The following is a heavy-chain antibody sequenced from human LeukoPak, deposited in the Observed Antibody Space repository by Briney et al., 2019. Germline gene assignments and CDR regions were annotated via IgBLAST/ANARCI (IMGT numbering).Heavy chain of an antibody. D-gene: IGHD3-10*01. CDR1: GSTVSSYA. V-gene: IGHV3-23*01. CDR2: VSASGDST. J-gene: IGHJ4*02. Sequence: GGSLRLSCAASGSTVSSYAMSWVRQAQGKGLAWISTVSASGDSTSYADSVKGRFTISRDNSKNALYLQVNSLRADDAALYYCAKSHYYGSGSIDYWGQGTLVTVSS. CDR3: AKSHYYGSGSIDY.